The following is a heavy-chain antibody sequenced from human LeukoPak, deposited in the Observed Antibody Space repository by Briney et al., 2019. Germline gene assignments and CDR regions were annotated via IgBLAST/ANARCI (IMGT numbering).Heavy chain of an antibody. CDR3: AREEYTGTFDY. CDR1: GFTFSSYA. CDR2: ISGNGVST. D-gene: IGHD6-6*01. Sequence: GGSLRLSCATSGFTFSSYAMSWVRQAPGKGLEWVSAISGNGVSTYYADSVKGRFTISRDNSKNTLYLQMNSLRAEDTAVYYCAREEYTGTFDYWGQGTLVTVSS. V-gene: IGHV3-23*01. J-gene: IGHJ4*02.